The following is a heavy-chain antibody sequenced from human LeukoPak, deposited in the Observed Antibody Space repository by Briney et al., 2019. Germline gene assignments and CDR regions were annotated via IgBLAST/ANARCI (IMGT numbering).Heavy chain of an antibody. V-gene: IGHV3-74*01. J-gene: IGHJ4*02. CDR1: GFTFSSYW. D-gene: IGHD4-17*01. CDR3: VRGGTYGNY. Sequence: GGSLRLSCAASGFTFSSYWMHWVHQAPGKGLVWVSRINSDETSTSYADSVKGRFTISRDNAKNTLYLQMNSLRAEDTAVYYCVRGGTYGNYWGQGTLVTVSS. CDR2: INSDETST.